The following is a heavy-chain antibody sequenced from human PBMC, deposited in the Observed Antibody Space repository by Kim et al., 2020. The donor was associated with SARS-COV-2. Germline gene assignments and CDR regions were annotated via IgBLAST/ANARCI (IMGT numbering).Heavy chain of an antibody. CDR1: GGSISSSNW. Sequence: SETLSLTCAVSGGSISSSNWWSWVRQPPGKGLEWIGEIYHSGSTNYNPSLKSRVTISVDKSKNQFSLKLSSVTAADTAVYYCARDLGYYDSSGYYFFDYWGQGTLVTVSS. CDR3: ARDLGYYDSSGYYFFDY. D-gene: IGHD3-22*01. CDR2: IYHSGST. J-gene: IGHJ4*02. V-gene: IGHV4-4*02.